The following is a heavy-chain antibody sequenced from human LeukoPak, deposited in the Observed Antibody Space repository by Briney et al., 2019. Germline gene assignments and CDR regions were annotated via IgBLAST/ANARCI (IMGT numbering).Heavy chain of an antibody. J-gene: IGHJ4*02. V-gene: IGHV3-30*04. CDR1: GFTFSSYA. CDR3: ARDYDILTGYYPLGY. CDR2: ISYDGSNK. Sequence: TGGSLRLSCAASGFTFSSYAMHWVRQAPGKGLEWVAVISYDGSNKYYADSVKGRFTISRDNSKNTLYLQMNSLRAEDTAVYYCARDYDILTGYYPLGYWGQGTLVTVSS. D-gene: IGHD3-9*01.